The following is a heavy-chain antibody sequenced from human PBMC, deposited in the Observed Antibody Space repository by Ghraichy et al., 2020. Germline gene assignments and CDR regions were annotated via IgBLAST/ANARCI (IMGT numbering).Heavy chain of an antibody. D-gene: IGHD3-22*01. CDR3: AGGISGYYYPSAFDI. J-gene: IGHJ3*02. CDR1: GFSLSTSGVG. Sequence: SGPTLVKPTQTLTLTCTFSGFSLSTSGVGVCWIRQPPGKALEWLALLYWDDDKRYSPSLKSRLTITKDTSKNQVVLTMTNMDPVDTATYYCAGGISGYYYPSAFDIWRQGTVVTVSS. V-gene: IGHV2-5*02. CDR2: LYWDDDK.